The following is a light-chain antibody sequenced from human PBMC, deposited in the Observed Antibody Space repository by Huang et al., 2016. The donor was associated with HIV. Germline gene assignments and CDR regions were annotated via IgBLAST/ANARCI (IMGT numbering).Light chain of an antibody. J-gene: IGKJ1*01. CDR1: QSVFKN. Sequence: ENLMTQSPSTLSVSPGESATLSCRASQSVFKNLAWYKQKPGQAPKLLISGSSTRAAGIPARFSGSGSGTDFTLTISSLQSEDFVVYYCQQYNTRPRTFGQGTKVEV. V-gene: IGKV3-15*01. CDR2: GSS. CDR3: QQYNTRPRT.